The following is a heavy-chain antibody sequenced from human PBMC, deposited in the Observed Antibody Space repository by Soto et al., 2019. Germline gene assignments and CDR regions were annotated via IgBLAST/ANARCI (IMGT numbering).Heavy chain of an antibody. Sequence: QVQLVESGGGVVQPGRALRRSCAASGFTFSSYGMHWVRQAPGKGLEWVAVISFDGSEKYYAASVKGRFTISRDNSKDTLYPQMNSLRPEDTAVYYCAKDREVLQWEPQGYWGQGTLVTVSS. V-gene: IGHV3-30*18. D-gene: IGHD6-19*01. CDR1: GFTFSSYG. J-gene: IGHJ4*02. CDR2: ISFDGSEK. CDR3: AKDREVLQWEPQGY.